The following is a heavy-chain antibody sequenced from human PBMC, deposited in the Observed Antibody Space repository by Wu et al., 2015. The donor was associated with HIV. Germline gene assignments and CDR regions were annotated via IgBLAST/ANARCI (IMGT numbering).Heavy chain of an antibody. CDR3: ARDYYDVLTTYSHYFFDL. V-gene: IGHV1-2*02. D-gene: IGHD3-9*01. J-gene: IGHJ4*02. CDR2: TNPNSGGT. CDR1: GYTFTGYY. Sequence: QLQLVQSGAEVKKPGASVKVSCKASGYTFTGYYMHWLRQAPGQGLEWMGWTNPNSGGTNYAQKFQGRVTLTRDTSITTAYMEMSGPRSDDTAVYYCARDYYDVLTTYSHYFFDLWGQGTLVTVSS.